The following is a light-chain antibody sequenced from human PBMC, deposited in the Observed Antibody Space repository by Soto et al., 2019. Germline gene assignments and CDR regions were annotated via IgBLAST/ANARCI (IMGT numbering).Light chain of an antibody. Sequence: DIQMTQSPSTLSASVGDRVTITCRASQSVSGWLAWYRQKPGKAPELLIYSASTLETGVPSRFSGSGSGTEFTLTVSSLQPDDFATYYGQQYESYPLTFGGGTKIDI. CDR1: QSVSGW. CDR2: SAS. V-gene: IGKV1-5*03. CDR3: QQYESYPLT. J-gene: IGKJ4*01.